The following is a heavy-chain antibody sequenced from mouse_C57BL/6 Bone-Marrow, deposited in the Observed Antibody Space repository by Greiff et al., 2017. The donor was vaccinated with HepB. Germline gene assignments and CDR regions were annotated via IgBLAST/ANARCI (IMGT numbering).Heavy chain of an antibody. CDR1: GYTFTSYG. Sequence: VQLQQSGAELARPGASVKLSCKASGYTFTSYGISWVKQRTGQGLEWIGEIYPRSGNTYYNEKFKGKATLTADKSSSTAYMERRSLTSEDSAVYFCARRGVTTDYAMDYWGQGTSVTVSS. D-gene: IGHD2-2*01. V-gene: IGHV1-81*01. J-gene: IGHJ4*01. CDR2: IYPRSGNT. CDR3: ARRGVTTDYAMDY.